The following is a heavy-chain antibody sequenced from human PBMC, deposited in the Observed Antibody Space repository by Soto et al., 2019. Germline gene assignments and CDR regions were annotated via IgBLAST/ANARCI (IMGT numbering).Heavy chain of an antibody. CDR1: GYTFSNYG. J-gene: IGHJ4*02. Sequence: ASVKVSCKASGYTFSNYGISWVRQGPGQGLEWMGWISGYNGNTHYEEKVQDRIKMTTDTSTSTTYLKLSSVTAADTAVYYCARDLGIAVAGTYYFDYWGQGTLVTVSS. CDR3: ARDLGIAVAGTYYFDY. D-gene: IGHD6-19*01. CDR2: ISGYNGNT. V-gene: IGHV1-18*01.